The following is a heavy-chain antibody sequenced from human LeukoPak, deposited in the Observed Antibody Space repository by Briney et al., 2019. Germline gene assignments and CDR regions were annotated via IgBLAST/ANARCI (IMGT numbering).Heavy chain of an antibody. CDR3: AKGVGGSGSILYYYYYMDV. J-gene: IGHJ6*03. V-gene: IGHV3-23*01. CDR2: ISNSGDST. Sequence: PGGSLRLSCAASGFTFSSFAMTWVRQAPGKGPEWVSAISNSGDSTYYADSVKGRFTISRDNSKNTLYLQMNSLRAEDTAVYYCAKGVGGSGSILYYYYYMDVWGKGTTVTISS. D-gene: IGHD3-10*01. CDR1: GFTFSSFA.